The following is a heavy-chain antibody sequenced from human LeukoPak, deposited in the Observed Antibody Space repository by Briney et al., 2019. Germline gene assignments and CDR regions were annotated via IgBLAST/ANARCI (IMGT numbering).Heavy chain of an antibody. Sequence: PSETLSLTCAVYGGSFSGYYWTWIRQPPGKGLEWIGEIDHSGSTNYIPSLKTRVTISLDTSKNQFSLKLSSVTAADTAVYYCARYGPYDNTGYYSFGYWGQGTLVTVSS. J-gene: IGHJ4*02. CDR1: GGSFSGYY. V-gene: IGHV4-34*01. CDR3: ARYGPYDNTGYYSFGY. D-gene: IGHD3-22*01. CDR2: IDHSGST.